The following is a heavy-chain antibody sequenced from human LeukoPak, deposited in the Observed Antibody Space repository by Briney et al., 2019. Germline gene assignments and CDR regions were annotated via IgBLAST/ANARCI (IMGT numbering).Heavy chain of an antibody. CDR1: GGSISSGGYY. V-gene: IGHV4-30-2*01. D-gene: IGHD2-2*02. CDR3: ARGYCSSTSCYRGSDY. J-gene: IGHJ4*02. Sequence: PSETLSLTCTVSGGSISSGGYYWSWIRQPPGKGLEWIGYIYHSGSTYYNPSLKSRVTISVDRSKNQFSLKLSSVTAADTAVYYCARGYCSSTSCYRGSDYWGQGTLVTVSS. CDR2: IYHSGST.